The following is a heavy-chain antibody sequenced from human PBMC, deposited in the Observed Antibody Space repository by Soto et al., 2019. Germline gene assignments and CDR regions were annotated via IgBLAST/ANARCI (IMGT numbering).Heavy chain of an antibody. Sequence: SETMSLTCAVYGGSFSGYYWSWIRQHPGKGLEWIGSIYHSGSTYYNPSLKSRVTISVDTSKNQFSLKLSSVTAADTAVYYCARKSGLRLFQFGESEYYFDYWGQGTLVTVS. V-gene: IGHV4-34*01. CDR2: IYHSGST. J-gene: IGHJ4*02. CDR1: GGSFSGYY. D-gene: IGHD3-10*01. CDR3: ARKSGLRLFQFGESEYYFDY.